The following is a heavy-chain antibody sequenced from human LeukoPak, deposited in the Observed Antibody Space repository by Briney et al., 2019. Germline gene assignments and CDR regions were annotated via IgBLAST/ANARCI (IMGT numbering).Heavy chain of an antibody. V-gene: IGHV1-18*01. CDR1: GYTFTSYG. Sequence: ASVKVSCKASGYTFTSYGISWVRQAPGQGLEWMGWISAYNGNTNYAQKLQGRVTMTTDTSTRTAYMELRSLRPDDTAVYYCARDSSNSMLLKRYYYYGMDVWGQGTTVTVSS. CDR3: ARDSSNSMLLKRYYYYGMDV. CDR2: ISAYNGNT. J-gene: IGHJ6*02. D-gene: IGHD2/OR15-2a*01.